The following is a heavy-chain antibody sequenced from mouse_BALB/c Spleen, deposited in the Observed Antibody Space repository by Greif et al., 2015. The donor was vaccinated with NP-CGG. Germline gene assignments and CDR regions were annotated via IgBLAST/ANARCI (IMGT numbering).Heavy chain of an antibody. D-gene: IGHD2-2*01. J-gene: IGHJ4*01. Sequence: VKLMESGAELVRPGSSVKISCKASGYAFSSYWMNWVKQRPGQGLEWIGQIYPGDGDTNYNGKFKGKATLTADKSSSTAYMQLGSLTSEDSAVYFCARSTMVTTGYYYAMDYWGQGTSVTVSS. CDR3: ARSTMVTTGYYYAMDY. CDR1: GYAFSSYW. CDR2: IYPGDGDT. V-gene: IGHV1-80*01.